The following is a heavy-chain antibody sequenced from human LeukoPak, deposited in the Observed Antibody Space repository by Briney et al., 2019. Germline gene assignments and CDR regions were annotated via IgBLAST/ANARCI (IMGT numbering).Heavy chain of an antibody. CDR3: ARSRDGYKKHDAFDI. D-gene: IGHD5-24*01. CDR2: IIPIFGTA. Sequence: SVKVSCKASGGTFSSYAISWVRQAPGQGLEWMGGIIPIFGTANYAQKFQGRVTITTDESTSTAYMELSSLRSEDTAVYYCARSRDGYKKHDAFDIWGQGTVVTVSS. CDR1: GGTFSSYA. V-gene: IGHV1-69*05. J-gene: IGHJ3*02.